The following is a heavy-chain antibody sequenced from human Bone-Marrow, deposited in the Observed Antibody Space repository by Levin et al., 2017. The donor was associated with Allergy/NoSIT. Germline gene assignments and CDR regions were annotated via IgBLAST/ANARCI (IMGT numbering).Heavy chain of an antibody. CDR1: GYTFTTYA. V-gene: IGHV1-3*01. J-gene: IGHJ1*01. D-gene: IGHD3-10*01. CDR3: TRSSVWFGEMFQY. Sequence: ASVKVSCKASGYTFTTYALHWVRQAPGQGLEWMGWINAGKGNTKYSQKFQDRVTISRDTSASTAYMELSGLRSEDTAVYYCTRSSVWFGEMFQYWGQGTMVTVSS. CDR2: INAGKGNT.